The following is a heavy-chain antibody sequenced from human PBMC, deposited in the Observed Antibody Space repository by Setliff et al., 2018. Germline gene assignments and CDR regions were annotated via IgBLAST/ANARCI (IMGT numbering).Heavy chain of an antibody. D-gene: IGHD3-9*01. CDR1: GESFGNNY. J-gene: IGHJ5*02. V-gene: IGHV4-34*01. CDR2: SNHSGNT. Sequence: PSETLSLTCSVYGESFGNNYWSWIRQPPGKGLEWIGESNHSGNTTNHPSLKSRLTMSVDTSKNQFSLKLTSVTAADTAIYSCARDPHLTGGLDRWGQGTLVTVSS. CDR3: ARDPHLTGGLDR.